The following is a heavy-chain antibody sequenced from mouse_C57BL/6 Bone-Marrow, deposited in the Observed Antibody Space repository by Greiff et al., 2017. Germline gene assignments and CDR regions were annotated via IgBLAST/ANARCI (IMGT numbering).Heavy chain of an antibody. CDR1: GFDINNYL. D-gene: IGHD1-1*01. V-gene: IGHV1-54*01. J-gene: IGHJ2*01. CDR2: INPGSGGT. Sequence: QVQLKQSGAELVRPGTSVKVSCKASGFDINNYLIEWVKQRPGQGLEWIGVINPGSGGTNYNEKFKGKATLTADKSSSTAYMQLSSLTSEDSAVYFCARFPNYHGSSYGDYWGQGTTLTVSS. CDR3: ARFPNYHGSSYGDY.